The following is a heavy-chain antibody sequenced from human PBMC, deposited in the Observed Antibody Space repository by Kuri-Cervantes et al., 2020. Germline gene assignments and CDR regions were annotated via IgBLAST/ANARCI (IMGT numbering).Heavy chain of an antibody. CDR2: IKQDGSEK. CDR3: ARELGYCSGGSCWMNYYYYYGMDV. Sequence: GESLKISCAASGFTFSSYWMSWVRQAPGKGLEWVANIKQDGSEKYYVDSVKGRFTVSRDNANNSLYLQMNSLRAEDTAVYYCARELGYCSGGSCWMNYYYYYGMDVWGQGNTVNVSS. V-gene: IGHV3-7*01. CDR1: GFTFSSYW. D-gene: IGHD2-15*01. J-gene: IGHJ6*02.